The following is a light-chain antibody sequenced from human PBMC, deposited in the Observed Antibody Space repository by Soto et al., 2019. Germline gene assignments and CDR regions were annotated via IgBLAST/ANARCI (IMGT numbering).Light chain of an antibody. V-gene: IGKV3D-20*01. CDR1: QSVGTNY. J-gene: IGKJ4*01. Sequence: IVLTQSPATLSLSPGERATLYCGASQSVGTNYVAWYQQKPGLAPRLLIYDASRRATGISDRFSGSGSGTDFTLTISRLEPEDFAVYYCQQYGSSPSFGGGTKLEIK. CDR3: QQYGSSPS. CDR2: DAS.